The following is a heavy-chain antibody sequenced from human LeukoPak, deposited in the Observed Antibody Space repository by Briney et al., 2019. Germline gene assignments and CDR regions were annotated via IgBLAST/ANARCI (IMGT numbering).Heavy chain of an antibody. V-gene: IGHV1-18*01. CDR3: ARAYYDFWSGSIPIDY. CDR2: ISAYNGNT. Sequence: ASVKVSCKASGYTFTSYGISWVRQAPGQGLEWMGWISAYNGNTNYAQKLQGRVTMTTDTSTSTAYMELRSLRSDDTAVYYCARAYYDFWSGSIPIDYWGQGTLVTVSS. J-gene: IGHJ4*02. CDR1: GYTFTSYG. D-gene: IGHD3-3*01.